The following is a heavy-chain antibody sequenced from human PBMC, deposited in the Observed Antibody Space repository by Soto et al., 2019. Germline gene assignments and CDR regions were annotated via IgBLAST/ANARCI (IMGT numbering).Heavy chain of an antibody. D-gene: IGHD2-8*01. Sequence: QVQLQESGPGLVKPSEPLSLTCTVSGGSISSYYWSWIRQPPGKGLEWIGYIYYSGSTNYNPSLKSRVTISVDTSKNQFSLKLSSVTAADTAVYYCASHKGYCTNGVCPPHYWGQGTLVTVSS. CDR1: GGSISSYY. J-gene: IGHJ4*02. V-gene: IGHV4-59*08. CDR2: IYYSGST. CDR3: ASHKGYCTNGVCPPHY.